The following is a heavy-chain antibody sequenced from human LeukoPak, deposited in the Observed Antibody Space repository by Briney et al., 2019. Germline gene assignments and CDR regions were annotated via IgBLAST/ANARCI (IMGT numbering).Heavy chain of an antibody. V-gene: IGHV4-39*01. D-gene: IGHD3-22*01. Sequence: PSETLSLTCTVSGGSITRTSYYWGWIRQPPGKGLDWIGSIYYTGNTYYNPSLKSRVTISVDTSKNQFSLNLSSVTAADTAVFYCARHVYDSSAYYSFDYWGQGTLVTVSS. CDR1: GGSITRTSYY. CDR2: IYYTGNT. J-gene: IGHJ4*02. CDR3: ARHVYDSSAYYSFDY.